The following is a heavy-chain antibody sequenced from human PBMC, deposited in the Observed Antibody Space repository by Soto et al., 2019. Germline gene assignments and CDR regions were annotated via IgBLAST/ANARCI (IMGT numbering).Heavy chain of an antibody. Sequence: GGSLRLSCAASGFTFSSYAMSWVRQAPGKGLEWVSAISGSGGSTYYADSVKGRFTISRDNSKNTLYLQMNSLRAEDTAVYYCAKDPTPRGCSSTSCHGPPWWYYFDYWGQGTLVTVSS. CDR2: ISGSGGST. V-gene: IGHV3-23*01. CDR3: AKDPTPRGCSSTSCHGPPWWYYFDY. J-gene: IGHJ4*02. CDR1: GFTFSSYA. D-gene: IGHD2-2*01.